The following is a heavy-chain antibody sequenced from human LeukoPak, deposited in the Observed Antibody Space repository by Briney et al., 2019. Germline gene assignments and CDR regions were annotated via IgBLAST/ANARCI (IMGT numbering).Heavy chain of an antibody. CDR3: ARAPWSGGTFDI. CDR1: GYSFTNYD. Sequence: GASVSVSCKTSGYSFTNYDINWVRQATGQGLEWMGWMSPNSGKTGYAQKFQGRVTMTKNTSMSTAYIELRSLRSDDTAVYYCARAPWSGGTFDIWGQGTMVTVSS. CDR2: MSPNSGKT. V-gene: IGHV1-8*01. J-gene: IGHJ3*02. D-gene: IGHD2-15*01.